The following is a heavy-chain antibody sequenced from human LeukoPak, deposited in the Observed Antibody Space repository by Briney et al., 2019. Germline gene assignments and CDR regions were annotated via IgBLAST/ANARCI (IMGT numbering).Heavy chain of an antibody. V-gene: IGHV3-30*07. CDR3: ARDSYYYDSSGYYYVNYYMDV. CDR2: IWYDGSNK. CDR1: GFTFSSYA. J-gene: IGHJ6*03. Sequence: GGSLRLSCAASGFTFSSYAMHWVRQAPGKGLEWVAVIWYDGSNKYYADSVKGRFTISRDNSKNTLYLQMNSLRAEDTAVYYCARDSYYYDSSGYYYVNYYMDVWGKGTTVTVSS. D-gene: IGHD3-22*01.